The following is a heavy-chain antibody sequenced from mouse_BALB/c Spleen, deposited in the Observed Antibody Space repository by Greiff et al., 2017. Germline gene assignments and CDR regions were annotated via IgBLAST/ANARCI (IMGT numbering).Heavy chain of an antibody. J-gene: IGHJ3*01. CDR2: ISSGSSTI. CDR1: GFTFSSFG. Sequence: EVQRVESGGGLVQPGGSRKLSCAASGFTFSSFGMHWVRQAPEKGLEWVAYISSGSSTIYYADTVKGRFAISRDNPKNTLFLQMTSLRSEDTAMYYCARTEYYGSSLFAYWGQGTLVTVSA. V-gene: IGHV5-17*02. D-gene: IGHD1-1*01. CDR3: ARTEYYGSSLFAY.